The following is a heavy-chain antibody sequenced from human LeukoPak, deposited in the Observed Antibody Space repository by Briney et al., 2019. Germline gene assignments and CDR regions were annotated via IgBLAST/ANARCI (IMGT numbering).Heavy chain of an antibody. J-gene: IGHJ6*02. CDR3: ASESIDCGGDCSQDLHHYYGMDV. Sequence: ASVKVSCKASGGTFSSYAISWVRQAPGQGLEWMGGIIPIFGTANYAQKFQGRVTITADESTSTAYMELGSLRSEDTAVYYCASESIDCGGDCSQDLHHYYGMDVWGQGTTVTVSS. V-gene: IGHV1-69*01. D-gene: IGHD2-21*02. CDR1: GGTFSSYA. CDR2: IIPIFGTA.